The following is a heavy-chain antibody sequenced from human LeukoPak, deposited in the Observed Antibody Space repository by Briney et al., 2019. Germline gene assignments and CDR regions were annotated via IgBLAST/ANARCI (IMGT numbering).Heavy chain of an antibody. D-gene: IGHD3-9*01. CDR1: GGAIDNYY. V-gene: IGHV4-59*01. J-gene: IGHJ3*02. Sequence: PETLSLTCSVSGGAIDNYYWSWIRQPPGKGLEWIGYIYYSGTTHYNPSFKSRVTMSVDTSKNEFSLKVNSVTAAETGMYYCARLPPYDILTGGTFDIWGQGTMVTVAS. CDR2: IYYSGTT. CDR3: ARLPPYDILTGGTFDI.